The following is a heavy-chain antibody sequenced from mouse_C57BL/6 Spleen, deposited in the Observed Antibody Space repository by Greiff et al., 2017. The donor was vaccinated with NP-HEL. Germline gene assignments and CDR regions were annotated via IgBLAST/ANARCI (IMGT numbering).Heavy chain of an antibody. Sequence: QVQLQQPGAELVRPGSSVKLSCKASGYTFTSYWMHWVKQRPIQGLEWIGNIDPSDSETHYNQKFKDKSTLALDKSSSTAYMQLSSLTSEDSAVYYCARGDYYGSSFFDDWGQGTTLTVSS. CDR1: GYTFTSYW. CDR3: ARGDYYGSSFFDD. D-gene: IGHD1-1*01. V-gene: IGHV1-52*01. J-gene: IGHJ2*01. CDR2: IDPSDSET.